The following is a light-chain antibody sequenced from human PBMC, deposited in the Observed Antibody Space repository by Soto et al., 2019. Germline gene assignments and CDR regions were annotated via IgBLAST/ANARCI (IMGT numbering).Light chain of an antibody. Sequence: DIVMTQSPDSLAVSLGERATINCKSSQSVFYNSNNKHYLAWYQQKPGQPPKLLIYWASIRESGVPDRFSGSGSVTDFTLTIGNLQAEDVAVYYCQQYYTPPPTFGGGTKVEIK. V-gene: IGKV4-1*01. CDR3: QQYYTPPPT. CDR1: QSVFYNSNNKHY. J-gene: IGKJ4*01. CDR2: WAS.